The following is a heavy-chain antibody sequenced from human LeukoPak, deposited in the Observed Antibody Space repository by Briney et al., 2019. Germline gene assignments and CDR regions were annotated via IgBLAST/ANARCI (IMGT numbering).Heavy chain of an antibody. D-gene: IGHD3-10*02. V-gene: IGHV3-7*01. J-gene: IGHJ6*04. CDR3: AELGITMIGGV. Sequence: GGSLRLSCAASGFTFSSYWMSWVRQAPGKGLEWVANIKQDGSEKYYVDSVKGRFTMSRDNAKNSLYLQMNSLRAEDTAVYYCAELGITMIGGVWGKGTTVTISS. CDR2: IKQDGSEK. CDR1: GFTFSSYW.